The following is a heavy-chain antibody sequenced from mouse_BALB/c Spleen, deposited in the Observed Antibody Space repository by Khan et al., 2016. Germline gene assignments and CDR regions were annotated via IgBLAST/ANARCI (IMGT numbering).Heavy chain of an antibody. CDR3: ARDYYGYDFDY. CDR1: GYTFTNYV. CDR2: INPYNAGT. V-gene: IGHV1S136*01. D-gene: IGHD2-2*01. J-gene: IGHJ2*01. Sequence: EVQLQESGPELVKPGASVKMSCKASGYTFTNYVMHWVKQKPGQGLEWIGYINPYNAGTKYNEKFKGKATLTSDRSSRPAYMELSRLTSEDSAVYYCARDYYGYDFDYWGQGTTLTVSS.